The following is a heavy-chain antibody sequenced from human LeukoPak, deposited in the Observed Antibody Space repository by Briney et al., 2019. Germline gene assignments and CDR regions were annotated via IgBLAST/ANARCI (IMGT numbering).Heavy chain of an antibody. CDR1: GVSINTCCYY. Sequence: TSETLSLTCGVSGVSINTCCYYWSWIRQPPGKGLEWIGYKYYSGSTRYNSSLRSRLTISLDTSKNQFSLRLTSVTAADTAVYYCARGRSYGFDLDSWGPGTLVTVSS. CDR2: KYYSGST. V-gene: IGHV4-61*01. CDR3: ARGRSYGFDLDS. J-gene: IGHJ4*02. D-gene: IGHD5-18*01.